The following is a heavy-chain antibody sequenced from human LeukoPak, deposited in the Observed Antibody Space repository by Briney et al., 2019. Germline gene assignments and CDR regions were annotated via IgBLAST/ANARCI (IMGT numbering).Heavy chain of an antibody. D-gene: IGHD2-2*01. J-gene: IGHJ4*02. CDR1: GFTFSSYG. Sequence: PGGSLRLSCAASGFTFSSYGMHWVRQAPGKGLEWVAVISYDGSNKYYADSMKGRFTISRDNSKSTLYLQMNSLRADDTAIYYCAGRNCNSPSCYRGLVDYWGQGTLVTVSS. V-gene: IGHV3-30*03. CDR3: AGRNCNSPSCYRGLVDY. CDR2: ISYDGSNK.